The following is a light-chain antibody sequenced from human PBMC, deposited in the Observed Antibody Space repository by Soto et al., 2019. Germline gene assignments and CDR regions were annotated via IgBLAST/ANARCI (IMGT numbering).Light chain of an antibody. V-gene: IGKV1-5*03. J-gene: IGKJ1*01. CDR2: KAS. CDR1: QTISSW. CDR3: QHYNSYSEA. Sequence: DIQMTQSPSTLSGSVGDRVTITCRASQTISSWLAWYQQKPGKAPKLLIYKASTLQSGVPSRFSGSGSGTEFTRTISSLQPDDFATYYCQHYNSYSEAFGQGTKLELK.